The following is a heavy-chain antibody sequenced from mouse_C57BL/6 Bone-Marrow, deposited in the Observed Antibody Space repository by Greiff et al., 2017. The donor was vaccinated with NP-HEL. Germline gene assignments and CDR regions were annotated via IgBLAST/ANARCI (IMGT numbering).Heavy chain of an antibody. Sequence: VQLKESGGGLVQSGRSLRLSCATSGFTFSDFYMEWVRQAPGKGLEWIAASRNKANDYTTEYSASVKGRFIVSRDTSQSILYLQMNALRAEDTAIYYCARDAWDDYYGSSFYAMDYWGQGTSVTVSS. J-gene: IGHJ4*01. D-gene: IGHD1-1*01. V-gene: IGHV7-1*01. CDR3: ARDAWDDYYGSSFYAMDY. CDR1: GFTFSDFY. CDR2: SRNKANDYTT.